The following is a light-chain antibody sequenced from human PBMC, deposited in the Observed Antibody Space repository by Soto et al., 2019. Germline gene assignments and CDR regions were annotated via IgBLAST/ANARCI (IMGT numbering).Light chain of an antibody. CDR2: AAS. CDR3: QQLNSYPLT. J-gene: IGKJ4*01. Sequence: DIQLTQSPSFLSASVGDKITIACRASQAISSSLAWYQQNPGKAPKLLIYAASTLQSGVPSRLSGSGSGTEFNLTISSLQPEDCATYYCQQLNSYPLTSGGGAKVEI. V-gene: IGKV1-9*01. CDR1: QAISSS.